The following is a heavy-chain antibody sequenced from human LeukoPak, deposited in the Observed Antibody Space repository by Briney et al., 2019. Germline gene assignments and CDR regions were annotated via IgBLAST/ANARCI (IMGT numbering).Heavy chain of an antibody. CDR2: INSDGSGT. J-gene: IGHJ4*02. Sequence: PGGSLRLSCAASGFTFSSYWMHWVRQAPGKGLVRVSRINSDGSGTIYADSVKGRFTISRDNSKNTLYLQMNSLRAEDTAVYYCAKDLEILFEYYYYDSSGYDYCGQGTLVTVSS. V-gene: IGHV3-74*01. CDR1: GFTFSSYW. CDR3: AKDLEILFEYYYYDSSGYDY. D-gene: IGHD3-22*01.